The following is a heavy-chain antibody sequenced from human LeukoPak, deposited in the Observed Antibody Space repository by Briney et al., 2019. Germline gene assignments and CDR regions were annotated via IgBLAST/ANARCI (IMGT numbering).Heavy chain of an antibody. CDR3: ARDSYYDSSGFDY. D-gene: IGHD3-22*01. CDR2: ISSSSSYI. Sequence: GGSLRLSCAASGFTFSSYSMNWVRQAPGKGLEWVSSISSSSSYIYYADSVKGRFTISRDNAKNSLYQQMNSLRAEDTAVYYCARDSYYDSSGFDYWGQGTLVTVSS. CDR1: GFTFSSYS. V-gene: IGHV3-21*01. J-gene: IGHJ4*02.